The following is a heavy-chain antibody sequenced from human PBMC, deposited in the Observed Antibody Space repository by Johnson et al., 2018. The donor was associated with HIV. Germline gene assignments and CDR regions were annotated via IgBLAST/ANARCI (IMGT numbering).Heavy chain of an antibody. Sequence: VQLVESGGGLVQPGRSLRLSCAASGFTFDDYAMHWVRQAPGKGLEWVSGISWNSGSIGYVESVKGRFTIPRDNAKNSLYLQMNSLRPEDTALYYCVNDLSSGYNTDALHILGQGTMVTVSS. CDR2: ISWNSGSI. CDR3: VNDLSSGYNTDALHI. CDR1: GFTFDDYA. V-gene: IGHV3-9*01. D-gene: IGHD6-25*01. J-gene: IGHJ3*02.